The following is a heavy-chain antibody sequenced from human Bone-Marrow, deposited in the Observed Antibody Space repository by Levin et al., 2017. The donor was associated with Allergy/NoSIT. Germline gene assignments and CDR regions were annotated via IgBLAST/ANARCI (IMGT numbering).Heavy chain of an antibody. V-gene: IGHV3-30*03. CDR3: ARDFRNRLSTRAGYLRDFYAMDA. J-gene: IGHJ6*02. CDR2: VSYDATEK. Sequence: QTGGSLRLSCAPSRYSFADFAIHWVRQAPGRGLEWVAVVSYDATEKYHSQFAEGRFTISRDVSKKTVYLQMNNLRADDTALYYCARDFRNRLSTRAGYLRDFYAMDAWGQGTAVTVSS. CDR1: RYSFADFA. D-gene: IGHD3-22*01.